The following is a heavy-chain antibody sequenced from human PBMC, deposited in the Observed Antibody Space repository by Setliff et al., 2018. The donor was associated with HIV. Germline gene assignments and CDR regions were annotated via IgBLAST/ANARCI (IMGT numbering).Heavy chain of an antibody. CDR2: INAGSGNT. CDR1: GYTFSTYA. V-gene: IGHV1-3*01. CDR3: ARTPPQYTKLFDY. D-gene: IGHD5-18*01. J-gene: IGHJ4*02. Sequence: ASVKVSCKASGYTFSTYAIHWVRQAPGQRLEWMGWINAGSGNTKYSQRFQGRVTMTRDTSISTAYMELSRLRSDDTAVYYCARTPPQYTKLFDYWGQGTLVTVSS.